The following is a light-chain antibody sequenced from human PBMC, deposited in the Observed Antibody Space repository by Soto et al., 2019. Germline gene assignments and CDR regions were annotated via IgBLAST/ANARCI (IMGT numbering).Light chain of an antibody. CDR1: QSISSSY. CDR2: GAS. J-gene: IGKJ3*01. CDR3: QQYGSSRFT. Sequence: EIVLTQSPGTLSLSPGERATLSCRASQSISSSYLVWYQQKPGQAPRLLVYGASSRATGIPDRFSGSGSGTDFTLTISRLEPEDFAVYHWQQYGSSRFTFGPGTKVDIK. V-gene: IGKV3-20*01.